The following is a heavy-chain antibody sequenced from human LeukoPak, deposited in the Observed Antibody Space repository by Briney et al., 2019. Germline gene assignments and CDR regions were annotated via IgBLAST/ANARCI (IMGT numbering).Heavy chain of an antibody. CDR3: ARSSVADPYNGFDP. CDR1: GGSISSYY. Sequence: SETLSPTCTVSGGSISSYYCSWIRQPAGKGLEWLGRIYTSGSTNYNPSLKSRVTISVDKSKNQFSLKLSSVTAADTAVYYCARSSVADPYNGFDPWGQGTLVTVSS. CDR2: IYTSGST. J-gene: IGHJ5*02. D-gene: IGHD6-19*01. V-gene: IGHV4-4*07.